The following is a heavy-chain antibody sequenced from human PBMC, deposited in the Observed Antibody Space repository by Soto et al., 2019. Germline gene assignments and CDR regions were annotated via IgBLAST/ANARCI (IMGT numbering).Heavy chain of an antibody. CDR2: INSDGSST. CDR1: GFTFSSYW. CDR3: ARVPRITIFGDWLYYFDY. J-gene: IGHJ4*02. D-gene: IGHD3-3*01. Sequence: GGSLRLSCAASGFTFSSYWMHWVRQAPWKGLVWVSRINSDGSSTSYADSVKGRFTISRDNAKNTLYLQMNSLRAEDTAVYYCARVPRITIFGDWLYYFDYWGQGTLVTVSS. V-gene: IGHV3-74*01.